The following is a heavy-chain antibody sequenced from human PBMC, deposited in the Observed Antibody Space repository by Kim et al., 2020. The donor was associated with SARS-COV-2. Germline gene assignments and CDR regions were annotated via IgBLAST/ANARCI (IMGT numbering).Heavy chain of an antibody. J-gene: IGHJ3*02. CDR3: ASSPALQGRFLEWLLDDAFDI. V-gene: IGHV4-61*01. CDR2: IYYSGST. CDR1: GGSVSSGSYY. Sequence: SETLSLTCTVSGGSVSSGSYYWSWIRQPPGKGLEWIGYIYYSGSTNYNPSLKSRVTISVDTSKNQFSLKLSSVTAADTAVYYCASSPALQGRFLEWLLDDAFDIWGQGTMVTVSS. D-gene: IGHD3-3*01.